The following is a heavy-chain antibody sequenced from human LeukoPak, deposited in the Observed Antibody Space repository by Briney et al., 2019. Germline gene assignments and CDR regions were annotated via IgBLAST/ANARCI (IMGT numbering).Heavy chain of an antibody. CDR2: IYYSGST. D-gene: IGHD6-19*01. V-gene: IGHV4-59*01. Sequence: PSETLSLTWTLSGGSISSYYWSWIRQPPGKGLEWIGYIYYSGSTNYNPSLKSRVTISVDTSKNQFSLKLSSVTAADTAVYYCARVAVAGTAEFDYWGQGTLVTVSS. J-gene: IGHJ4*02. CDR3: ARVAVAGTAEFDY. CDR1: GGSISSYY.